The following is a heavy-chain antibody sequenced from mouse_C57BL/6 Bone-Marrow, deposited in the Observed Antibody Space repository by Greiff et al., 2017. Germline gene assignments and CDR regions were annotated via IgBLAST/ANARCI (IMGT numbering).Heavy chain of an antibody. Sequence: VQLKESGPGLVQPSQSLSITCTVSGFSLTSYGVHWVRQSPGKGLEWLGVIWSGGSTDYNAAFISRLSISKDNSKSQVFFKMNSLQADDTAIYYCARARTGSIDYGGQGTTLTVSA. D-gene: IGHD4-1*01. CDR3: ARARTGSIDY. CDR1: GFSLTSYG. V-gene: IGHV2-2*01. CDR2: IWSGGST. J-gene: IGHJ2*01.